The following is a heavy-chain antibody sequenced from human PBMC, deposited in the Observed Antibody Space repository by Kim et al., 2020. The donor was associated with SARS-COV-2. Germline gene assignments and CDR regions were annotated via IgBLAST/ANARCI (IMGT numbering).Heavy chain of an antibody. V-gene: IGHV3-11*03. J-gene: IGHJ6*02. Sequence: GGSLRLSCIASGVSFSDYYMNWIRQAPGKGLEWVSYISGVSGYTNYADFVEGRFTISRDNARNSLSLQMNRLRAEDPAAYYCARGEDTSVASHGMDVWG. CDR1: GVSFSDYY. CDR2: ISGVSGYT. D-gene: IGHD3-16*01. CDR3: ARGEDTSVASHGMDV.